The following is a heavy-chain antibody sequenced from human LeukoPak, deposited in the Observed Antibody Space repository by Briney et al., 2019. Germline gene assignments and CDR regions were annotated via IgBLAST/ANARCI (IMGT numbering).Heavy chain of an antibody. CDR3: ARESPIYYFDY. V-gene: IGHV1-69*10. Sequence: EASVKVSCKASGGTFSSYTISWVRQAPGQGLEWMGGIIPILGIANYAQKFQGRVTITADKSTSTAYMELSSLRSEDTAVYYCARESPIYYFDYWGQGTLVTVSS. CDR1: GGTFSSYT. CDR2: IIPILGIA. J-gene: IGHJ4*02. D-gene: IGHD3-3*01.